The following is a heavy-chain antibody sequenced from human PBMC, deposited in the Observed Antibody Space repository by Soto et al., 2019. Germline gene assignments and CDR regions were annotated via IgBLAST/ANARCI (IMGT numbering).Heavy chain of an antibody. CDR1: GYTFTSYG. J-gene: IGHJ6*02. Sequence: ASVKVSCKASGYTFTSYGISWVRQAPGQGLEWMGWISAYNGNTNYAQKLQGRVTMTTDTSTSTAYMELRSLRSDDTAVYYCARDNQDYGDHYHHYRLAVWGQGTTVTVSS. V-gene: IGHV1-18*01. CDR2: ISAYNGNT. D-gene: IGHD4-17*01. CDR3: ARDNQDYGDHYHHYRLAV.